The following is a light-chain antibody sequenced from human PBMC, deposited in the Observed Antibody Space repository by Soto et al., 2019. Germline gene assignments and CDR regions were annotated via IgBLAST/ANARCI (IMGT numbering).Light chain of an antibody. CDR2: GAS. V-gene: IGKV3-20*01. Sequence: EIVLTQSPGTLSWSPGERATLSCRASQSVSSSYLAWYQKKLGQAPRLLIYGASSRATGIPDRFRGSGSGTDFTLTISRLEPEDLAVYYCQQYGSLPWTFGQGTKVEIK. J-gene: IGKJ1*01. CDR3: QQYGSLPWT. CDR1: QSVSSSY.